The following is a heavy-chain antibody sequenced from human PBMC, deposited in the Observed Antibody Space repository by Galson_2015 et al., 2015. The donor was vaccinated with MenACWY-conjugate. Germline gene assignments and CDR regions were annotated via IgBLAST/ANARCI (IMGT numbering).Heavy chain of an antibody. V-gene: IGHV5-51*01. CDR2: ISPSDSRI. CDR1: GYNFITYW. D-gene: IGHD1-26*01. J-gene: IGHJ6*02. CDR3: ARHPPGGRGLDV. Sequence: QSGAEVKKPGESLKISFKASGYNFITYWIGWVRQVPGEGLEWVGLISPSDSRIRYSPAFEGRVTISADSAITTAYLQWNNLQTSDTAMYYCARHPPGGRGLDVWGQGTTVTVSS.